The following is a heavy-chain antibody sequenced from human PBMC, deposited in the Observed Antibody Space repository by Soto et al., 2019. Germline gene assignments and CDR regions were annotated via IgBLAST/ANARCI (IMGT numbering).Heavy chain of an antibody. J-gene: IGHJ3*02. D-gene: IGHD6-19*01. Sequence: SETLSLTCTVSGGSINSYYWSWIRQPPGKGLEWIGYIYYSGSTNYNPSLKSRATISVDTSKNQFTLKLSSVTAADTAVYYCARVPWQWLGGYAFDISGQGTMVTVS. CDR3: ARVPWQWLGGYAFDI. V-gene: IGHV4-59*01. CDR2: IYYSGST. CDR1: GGSINSYY.